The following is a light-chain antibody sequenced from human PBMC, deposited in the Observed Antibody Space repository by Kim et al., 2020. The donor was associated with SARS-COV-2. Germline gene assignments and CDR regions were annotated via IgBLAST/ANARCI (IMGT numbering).Light chain of an antibody. J-gene: IGLJ3*02. CDR2: EDN. V-gene: IGLV6-57*03. CDR1: SGSIASNY. CDR3: QSYDSSNWV. Sequence: NFMLTPPHSVSESPGKTVTISCTRSSGSIASNYVQWYQQRPGSAPTTVIYEDNQRPSGVPARFSGSIDSSSNSASLTISGLKTEDEADYYCQSYDSSNWVFGGGTQLTVL.